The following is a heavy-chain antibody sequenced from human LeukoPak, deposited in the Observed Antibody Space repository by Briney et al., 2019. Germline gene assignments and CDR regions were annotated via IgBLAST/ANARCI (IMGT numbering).Heavy chain of an antibody. CDR1: GFTFSNYA. D-gene: IGHD6-6*01. J-gene: IGHJ4*02. CDR2: ISGSGAST. V-gene: IGHV3-23*01. CDR3: AKDLEYSSSSGPDY. Sequence: GGSLRLSCVASGFTFSNYAMSWVRQTPGKGLEWVSAISGSGASTYYADSVKGRFTISRDNSKNTLYLQMNSLRAEDTAVYYCAKDLEYSSSSGPDYWGQGTLVTVSS.